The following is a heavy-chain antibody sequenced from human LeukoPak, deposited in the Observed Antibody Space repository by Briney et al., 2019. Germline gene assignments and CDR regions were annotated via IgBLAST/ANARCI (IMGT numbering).Heavy chain of an antibody. J-gene: IGHJ5*02. CDR2: FDPEDGET. V-gene: IGHV1-24*01. D-gene: IGHD6-13*01. CDR3: ATASGIAASGWFDP. CDR1: GYTLTELS. Sequence: GASVKVSCKVSGYTLTELSMHWVRQAPGKGLEWMGGFDPEDGETIYAQKFQGRVTMTEDTSTDTAYMELSSLRSEDTAVYYCATASGIAASGWFDPWGQGTLVTVSS.